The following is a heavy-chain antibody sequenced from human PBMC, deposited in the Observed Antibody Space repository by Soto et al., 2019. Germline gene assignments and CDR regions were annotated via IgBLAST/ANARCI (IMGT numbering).Heavy chain of an antibody. CDR2: ISYDGSNK. V-gene: IGHV3-30*18. CDR3: AKDRDRTFYDY. J-gene: IGHJ4*02. Sequence: VQLVESGGGVVQPGRSLRLSCAASGFTFSSYGMHWVRQAPGKGLEWVAVISYDGSNKYYADSVKGRFTISRDNSKNTLYLQMNSLRAEDTAVYYCAKDRDRTFYDYWGQGTLVTVSS. CDR1: GFTFSSYG.